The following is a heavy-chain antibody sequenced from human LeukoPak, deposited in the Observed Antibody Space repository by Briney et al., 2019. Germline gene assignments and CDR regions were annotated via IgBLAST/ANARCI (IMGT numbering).Heavy chain of an antibody. CDR2: ISSSSSTI. J-gene: IGHJ6*02. D-gene: IGHD4/OR15-4a*01. Sequence: PGGSLRLSCAASGFTFSSYSMNWVRQAPGKGLEWVSYISSSSSTIYYADCVKGRFTISRDNAKNSLYLQMNSLRAEDTAVYYCARDVDYNGMDVWGQGTTVTVSS. CDR1: GFTFSSYS. CDR3: ARDVDYNGMDV. V-gene: IGHV3-48*01.